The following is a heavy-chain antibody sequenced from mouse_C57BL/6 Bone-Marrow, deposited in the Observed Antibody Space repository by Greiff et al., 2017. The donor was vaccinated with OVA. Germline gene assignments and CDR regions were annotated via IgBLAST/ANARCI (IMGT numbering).Heavy chain of an antibody. CDR2: IYPRSGNT. CDR3: ATQFAY. J-gene: IGHJ3*01. CDR1: GYTFTSYG. V-gene: IGHV1-81*01. Sequence: LQESGAELARPGASVKLSCKDSGYTFTSYGISWVKQRTGQGLEWIGEIYPRSGNTYYNEKFKGKATLTADKSSSTAYMELRSLTSEDSAVYFCATQFAYWGQGTLVTVSA.